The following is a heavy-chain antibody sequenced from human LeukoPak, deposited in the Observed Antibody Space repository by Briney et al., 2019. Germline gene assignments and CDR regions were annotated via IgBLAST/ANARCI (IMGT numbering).Heavy chain of an antibody. J-gene: IGHJ5*02. CDR1: GYTFTNHY. D-gene: IGHD2/OR15-2a*01. CDR2: INPTGGST. Sequence: GASVKASCKASGYTFTNHYAHWVRQAPGQGLEWMGLINPTGGSTEYAQKFQGRLTLTRDTSTSTDYMELSSLRSEDTAVYYCARDNSRNEEGLTSWWFDPWGQGTLVTVSS. V-gene: IGHV1-46*01. CDR3: ARDNSRNEEGLTSWWFDP.